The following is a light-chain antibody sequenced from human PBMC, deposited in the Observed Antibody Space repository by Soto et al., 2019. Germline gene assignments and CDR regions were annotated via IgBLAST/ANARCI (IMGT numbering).Light chain of an antibody. CDR1: QGVSTW. V-gene: IGKV1-12*01. CDR3: QQAASFPIT. J-gene: IGKJ5*01. Sequence: DIPMTQSPSSVSASVGDRVTITCRASQGVSTWLAWYQQKPGKAPNLLIYTASSLQSGVPSSFSGSGSGTDFTLTINGLQPEDFATYYCQQAASFPITFGQGTRLEIK. CDR2: TAS.